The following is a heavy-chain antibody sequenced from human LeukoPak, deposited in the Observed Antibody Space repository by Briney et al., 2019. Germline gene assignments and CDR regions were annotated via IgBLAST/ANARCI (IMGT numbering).Heavy chain of an antibody. CDR2: ISYDGSNK. J-gene: IGHJ4*02. D-gene: IGHD6-13*01. V-gene: IGHV3-30*04. Sequence: GRSLRLSCAASGFTFSSSAMHWVRQAPGKGLEWVEVISYDGSNKYYADSVKGRFTISRDNSKNTLYLQMNSLRAEDTAVYYCARDSWGYSSSWCMDYWGQGTLVTVSS. CDR1: GFTFSSSA. CDR3: ARDSWGYSSSWCMDY.